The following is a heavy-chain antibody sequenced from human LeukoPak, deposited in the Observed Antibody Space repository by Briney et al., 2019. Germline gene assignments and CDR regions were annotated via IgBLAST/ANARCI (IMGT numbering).Heavy chain of an antibody. CDR1: GGSISGSSYY. V-gene: IGHV4-39*01. CDR3: ARRMGVAQLAS. Sequence: PSETLSLTCNVSGGSISGSSYYWGWIRQPPGKGLEWIGCIDYSGRTYYNPSLKSRVTISVHTSKTQFSLKLSFVTAADTAVYCCARRMGVAQLASWGQGTLVTVSS. CDR2: IDYSGRT. J-gene: IGHJ5*02. D-gene: IGHD2-2*01.